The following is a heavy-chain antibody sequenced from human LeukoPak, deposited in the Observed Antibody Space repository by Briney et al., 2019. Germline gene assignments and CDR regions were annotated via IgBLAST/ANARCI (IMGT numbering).Heavy chain of an antibody. CDR3: ARGTRDGYNYRGDFDY. J-gene: IGHJ4*02. V-gene: IGHV4-59*01. CDR2: IYYSGST. Sequence: SETLSLTCTVSGGSISSYYWSWIRQPPGQGLEWIGYIYYSGSTNYNPSLKSRVTISVDTSKNQFSLKLSSVTAADTAVYYCARGTRDGYNYRGDFDYWGQGTLVTVSS. CDR1: GGSISSYY. D-gene: IGHD5-24*01.